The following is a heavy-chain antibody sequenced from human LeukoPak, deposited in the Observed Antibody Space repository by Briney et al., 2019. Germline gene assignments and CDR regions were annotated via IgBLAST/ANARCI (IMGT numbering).Heavy chain of an antibody. V-gene: IGHV3-30*18. CDR3: AKDLGWSYFDY. J-gene: IGHJ4*02. CDR2: ISYDGSNK. CDR1: GFTFSSYG. Sequence: HPGSSLRLSCAASGFTFSSYGMPSVRQAPGKGLGRVAVISYDGSNKYYADSVKGRFTISRDNSKNTLYLQMNSLRAEDMAVYYCAKDLGWSYFDYWGQGTLVTVSS. D-gene: IGHD6-19*01.